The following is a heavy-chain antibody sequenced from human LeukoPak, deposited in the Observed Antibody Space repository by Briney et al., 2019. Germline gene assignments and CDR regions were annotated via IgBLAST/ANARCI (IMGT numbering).Heavy chain of an antibody. CDR2: IYYSGST. CDR3: ARNYGSGSYFSYYGMDV. J-gene: IGHJ6*04. D-gene: IGHD3-10*01. Sequence: SETLSLTCTVSGGSISSYYWSWIRQPPGKGLEWIGYIYYSGSTNYNPSLKSRVTISVDTSKNQFSLKLSSVIAADTAVYYCARNYGSGSYFSYYGMDVWGKGTTVTVSS. V-gene: IGHV4-59*01. CDR1: GGSISSYY.